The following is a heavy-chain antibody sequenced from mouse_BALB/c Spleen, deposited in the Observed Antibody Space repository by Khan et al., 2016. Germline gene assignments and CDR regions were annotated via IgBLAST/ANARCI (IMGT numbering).Heavy chain of an antibody. V-gene: IGHV5-12-2*01. J-gene: IGHJ1*01. Sequence: EVELVESGGGLVQPGGSLKLSCAATGFTFSSYTMSWVRQTPEKRLEWVAYISTGGGSTYYPDTVKGRFTISTDNAKNTLYLQMSSLKSEDTAMYYCARRLYWYFDVWGAGTTVTVSS. CDR1: GFTFSSYT. CDR2: ISTGGGST. CDR3: ARRLYWYFDV. D-gene: IGHD2-2*01.